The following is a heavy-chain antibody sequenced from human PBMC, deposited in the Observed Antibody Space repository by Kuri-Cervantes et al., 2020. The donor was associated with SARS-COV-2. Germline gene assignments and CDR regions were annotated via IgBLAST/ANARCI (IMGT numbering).Heavy chain of an antibody. CDR3: ARANGDYQIEIDYYYYYYMDV. CDR1: GCSISTSSYY. Sequence: SETLSLTWPVSGCSISTSSYYWGWIRQPPGKGLEWIGSIYYSGSTYYNPSLKSRVTISADTSMTQFSLKLSSVTAADTAVYYCARANGDYQIEIDYYYYYYMDVWGKGTTVTVSS. CDR2: IYYSGST. J-gene: IGHJ6*03. V-gene: IGHV4-39*07. D-gene: IGHD4-17*01.